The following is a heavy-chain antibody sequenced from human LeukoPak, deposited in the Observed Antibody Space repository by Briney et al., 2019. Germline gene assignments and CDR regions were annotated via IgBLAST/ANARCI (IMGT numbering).Heavy chain of an antibody. D-gene: IGHD2-2*01. CDR2: INPNSGGT. CDR1: GYTFTSYY. Sequence: GASVKVSCKASGYTFTSYYMHWVRQAPGQGLEWMGWINPNSGGTNYAQKFQGRVTMTRDTSISTAYMELSRLRSDDTAVYYCARDLYQRHPPGGWFDPWGQGTLVTVSS. V-gene: IGHV1-2*02. J-gene: IGHJ5*02. CDR3: ARDLYQRHPPGGWFDP.